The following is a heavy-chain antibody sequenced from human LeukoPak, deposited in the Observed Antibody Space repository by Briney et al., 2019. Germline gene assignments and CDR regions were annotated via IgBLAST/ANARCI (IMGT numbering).Heavy chain of an antibody. CDR3: AKEGVQTPSDWYFDL. J-gene: IGHJ2*01. D-gene: IGHD1-26*01. CDR2: INDNGGTST. V-gene: IGHV3-23*01. Sequence: GGSLRPSCAASGFTFSSYGMGWVRQAPGKGLEWVSSINDNGGTSTWYADSVKGRFTISRDNSKNTLYLQMNSLRAEDTAVYYCAKEGVQTPSDWYFDLWGRGTLVTVSS. CDR1: GFTFSSYG.